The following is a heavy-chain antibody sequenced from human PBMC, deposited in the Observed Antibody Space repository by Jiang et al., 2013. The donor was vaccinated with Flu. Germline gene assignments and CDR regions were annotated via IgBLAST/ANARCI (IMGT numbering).Heavy chain of an antibody. CDR1: GGSISSGSYY. Sequence: TCTVSGGSISSGSYYWSWIRQPPEGTGVDWAYLYQWEHQLQPSLKSRVTISVDTSKNQFSLKLSSVTAADTAVYYCASSTLYSQIDYWGQGTLVTVSS. V-gene: IGHV4-61*02. J-gene: IGHJ4*02. D-gene: IGHD5-18*01. CDR2: LYQWEH. CDR3: ASSTLYSQIDY.